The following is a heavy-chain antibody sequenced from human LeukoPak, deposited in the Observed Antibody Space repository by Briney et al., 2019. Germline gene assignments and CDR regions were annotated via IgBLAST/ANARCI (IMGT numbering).Heavy chain of an antibody. J-gene: IGHJ4*02. CDR2: ISGSGGST. D-gene: IGHD3-22*01. CDR1: GFTFSSYA. CDR3: AKDLVVTMIVVVIGYFDY. V-gene: IGHV3-23*01. Sequence: GGSLTLSCAASGFTFSSYAMSWVRQAPGKGLEWVSAISGSGGSTYYADSVKGRFTISRDNYKNTLYLQMNSLRAEDTAVYYCAKDLVVTMIVVVIGYFDYWGQGTLVTASS.